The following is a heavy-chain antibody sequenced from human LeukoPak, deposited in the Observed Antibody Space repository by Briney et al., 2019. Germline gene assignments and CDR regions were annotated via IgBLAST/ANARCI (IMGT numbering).Heavy chain of an antibody. CDR3: MRDPGYYGSGQRGAFDY. V-gene: IGHV4-59*01. J-gene: IGHJ4*02. Sequence: PSETLSLTCTVSGGSMRSYYWSWIRQPPGKGLEWIGYIYYSGSTNYSPSLKSRVTISLDTSKNQFSLKLSSVTAADTAMYYCMRDPGYYGSGQRGAFDYWGQGTLVTVSS. D-gene: IGHD3-10*01. CDR1: GGSMRSYY. CDR2: IYYSGST.